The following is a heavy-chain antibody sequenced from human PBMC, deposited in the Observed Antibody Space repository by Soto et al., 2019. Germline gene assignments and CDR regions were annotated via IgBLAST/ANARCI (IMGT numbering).Heavy chain of an antibody. CDR1: GFTFSSYA. V-gene: IGHV3-23*01. Sequence: GGSLRLSCAASGFTFSSYAMSWVRQAPGKGLEWVSAISGSGGSTYYADSVKGRFTISRDNSKNTLYLQMNSLRAEDTAVYYCAKSDYYDSSGYYSRYWGQGTLVTVSS. J-gene: IGHJ4*02. CDR3: AKSDYYDSSGYYSRY. D-gene: IGHD3-22*01. CDR2: ISGSGGST.